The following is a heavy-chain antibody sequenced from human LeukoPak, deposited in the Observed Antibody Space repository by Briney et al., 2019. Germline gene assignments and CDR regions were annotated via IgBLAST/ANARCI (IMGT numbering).Heavy chain of an antibody. D-gene: IGHD4-17*01. J-gene: IGHJ4*02. CDR2: IKQDGSEK. CDR3: ARLRVRPSQMTTVSTFDN. Sequence: GGSLRLSCAASGFNFGSHWMTWVRQAPGKGLEWVANIKQDGSEKYYVDSVKGRFTISRDNAKNSLYLQMNSLRVEDTAVYYCARLRVRPSQMTTVSTFDNWGQGALVTVSS. V-gene: IGHV3-7*01. CDR1: GFNFGSHW.